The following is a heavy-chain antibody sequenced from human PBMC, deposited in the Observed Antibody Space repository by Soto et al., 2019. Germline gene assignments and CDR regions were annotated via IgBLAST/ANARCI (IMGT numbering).Heavy chain of an antibody. CDR1: GYTFTSYY. J-gene: IGHJ4*02. Sequence: QVQLVQSGAEVKKPGASVKVSCKASGYTFTSYYMHWVRQAPGQGLEWMGIINPSGGSTSYAQKFRGRVTMTRDTSTSTVYMELSSLRSEDTAVYYCAREAAVAGFEPGASDYWGQGTLVTVSS. V-gene: IGHV1-46*01. D-gene: IGHD6-19*01. CDR2: INPSGGST. CDR3: AREAAVAGFEPGASDY.